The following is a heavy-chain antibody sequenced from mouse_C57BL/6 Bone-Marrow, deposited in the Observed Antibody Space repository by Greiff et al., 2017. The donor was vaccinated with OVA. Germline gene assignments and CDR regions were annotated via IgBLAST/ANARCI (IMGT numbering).Heavy chain of an antibody. CDR1: GFSFNTYA. D-gene: IGHD1-1*01. J-gene: IGHJ1*03. CDR2: IRSKSNNYAT. CDR3: VLLRSWYFDV. V-gene: IGHV10-1*01. Sequence: GGGLVQPKGSLKLSCAASGFSFNTYAMNWVRQAPGKGLEWVARIRSKSNNYATYYADSVKDRFTISRDDSESMLYLQMNNLKTEDTAMYYCVLLRSWYFDVWGTGTTVTVSS.